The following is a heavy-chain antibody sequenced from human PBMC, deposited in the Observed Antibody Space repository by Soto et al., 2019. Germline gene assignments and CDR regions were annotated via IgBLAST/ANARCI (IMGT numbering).Heavy chain of an antibody. V-gene: IGHV3-15*01. J-gene: IGHJ4*02. CDR2: IKSKGDGGAE. CDR1: GLTFSNAW. D-gene: IGHD2-21*02. Sequence: KAGGSLRLSCATSGLTFSNAWMSWVRQAPGKGLEWVGRIKSKGDGGAEDYAAPVRGRLTISRNDSESTLYLHMNSLKTEDTAIYYCTTQPMHERCDGDCYPDYWGQGTLVTVSS. CDR3: TTQPMHERCDGDCYPDY.